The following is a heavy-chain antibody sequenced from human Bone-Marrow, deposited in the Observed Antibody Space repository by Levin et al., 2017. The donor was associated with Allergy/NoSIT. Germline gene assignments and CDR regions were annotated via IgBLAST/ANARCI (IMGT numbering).Heavy chain of an antibody. D-gene: IGHD1-7*01. J-gene: IGHJ4*02. V-gene: IGHV4-34*01. CDR1: GGSFSGYF. CDR2: INNGGGT. Sequence: SETLSLTCAVYGGSFSGYFWSWIRQPPGKGLEWIGEINNGGGTNYNPYLRSRVTISVDTSKNQFFLKLTSMTAADTAVYYCARFGTYWGQGILVTVSS. CDR3: ARFGTY.